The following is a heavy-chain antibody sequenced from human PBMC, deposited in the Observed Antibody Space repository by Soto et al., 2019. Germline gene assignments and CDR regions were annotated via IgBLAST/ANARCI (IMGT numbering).Heavy chain of an antibody. CDR3: AKDMGSSSSKDYYYGMDV. D-gene: IGHD6-6*01. J-gene: IGHJ6*02. Sequence: LRLSCAASGFTFDDYAMHWVRQAPGKGLEWVSGISWNSGSIGYADPVKGRFTISRDNAKNSLYLQMNSLRAEDTALYYCAKDMGSSSSKDYYYGMDVWGQGTTVTVSS. V-gene: IGHV3-9*01. CDR1: GFTFDDYA. CDR2: ISWNSGSI.